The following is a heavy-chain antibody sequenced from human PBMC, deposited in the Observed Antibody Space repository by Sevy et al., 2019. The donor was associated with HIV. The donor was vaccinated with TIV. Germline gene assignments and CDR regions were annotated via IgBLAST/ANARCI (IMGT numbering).Heavy chain of an antibody. J-gene: IGHJ3*02. CDR3: ARDQGQCSGGSCSSLGIDAFDI. V-gene: IGHV3-30-3*01. D-gene: IGHD2-15*01. CDR1: GFTFSSYA. CDR2: ISYDGSNK. Sequence: GGSLRLSCAASGFTFSSYAMHWVRQAPGKGLEWVAVISYDGSNKYYADSVKGRFTISRDNSKNTLYLQMNSLRAEDTAVYYCARDQGQCSGGSCSSLGIDAFDIWGQGTMVTVSS.